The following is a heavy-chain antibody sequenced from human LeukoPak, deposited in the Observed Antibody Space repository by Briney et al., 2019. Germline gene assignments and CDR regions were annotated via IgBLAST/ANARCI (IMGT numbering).Heavy chain of an antibody. J-gene: IGHJ5*02. CDR3: ATVSGEGELVDP. Sequence: ASVKVSCKVSGYTLTELSMHWVRQAPGKGLEWMGGFDPEDGETIYAQKFQGSVTMTEDTSTDTAYMELSSLRSEDTAVYYCATVSGEGELVDPWGQGTLVTVSS. V-gene: IGHV1-24*01. CDR2: FDPEDGET. D-gene: IGHD1-1*01. CDR1: GYTLTELS.